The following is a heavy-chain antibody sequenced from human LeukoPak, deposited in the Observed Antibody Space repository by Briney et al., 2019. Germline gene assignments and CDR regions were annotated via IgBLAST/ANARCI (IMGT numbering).Heavy chain of an antibody. CDR1: GFTFSSYA. CDR3: ASPRYNWNYGDYYGMDV. Sequence: GGSLRLSCAASGFTFSSYAMSWVRQAPGKGLEWVAVISYDGSNKYYADSVKGRFTISRDNSKNTLYLQMNSLRAEDTAVYYCASPRYNWNYGDYYGMDVWGQGTTVTVSS. J-gene: IGHJ6*02. D-gene: IGHD1-7*01. CDR2: ISYDGSNK. V-gene: IGHV3-30*03.